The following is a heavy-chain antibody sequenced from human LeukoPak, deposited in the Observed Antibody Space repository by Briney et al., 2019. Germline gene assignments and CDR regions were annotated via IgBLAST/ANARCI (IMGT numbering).Heavy chain of an antibody. CDR2: TNHSGST. CDR3: ARGLPYYYDSSGYYYFDY. D-gene: IGHD3-22*01. J-gene: IGHJ4*02. Sequence: SETLSLTCAVYGGSFSGYYWSWIRQPPGKGLEWIGETNHSGSTNYNPSLKSRVTISVDTSKNQFSLKLSSVTAADTAVYYCARGLPYYYDSSGYYYFDYWGQGTLVTVPS. V-gene: IGHV4-34*01. CDR1: GGSFSGYY.